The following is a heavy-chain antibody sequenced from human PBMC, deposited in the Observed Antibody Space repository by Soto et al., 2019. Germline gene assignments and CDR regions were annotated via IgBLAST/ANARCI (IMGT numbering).Heavy chain of an antibody. J-gene: IGHJ4*01. D-gene: IGHD2-2*01. CDR2: IYYSGST. V-gene: IGHV4-30-4*01. Sequence: SETLSLTCTVSGGSFNSGDYYWSWIRQPPGKGLEWIGYIYYSGSTYYNPSLKSRVTISVDTSKNQFSLKLSSVTAADTAVYYCTRTAGYVYQLLFNYWGQGTLVTVS. CDR1: GGSFNSGDYY. CDR3: TRTAGYVYQLLFNY.